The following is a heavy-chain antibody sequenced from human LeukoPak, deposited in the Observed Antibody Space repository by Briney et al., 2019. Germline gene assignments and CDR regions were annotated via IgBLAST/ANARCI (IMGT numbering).Heavy chain of an antibody. Sequence: ASVKVSCKASGGTFSSYAISWVRQAPGQGLEWMGGIIPIFGTANYAQKFQGRVTITADKSTSTAYMELSSLRSEDTAVYYCASPQYYEILTGYYTCLFYWGQGTLVTVSS. CDR3: ASPQYYEILTGYYTCLFY. CDR2: IIPIFGTA. CDR1: GGTFSSYA. D-gene: IGHD3-9*01. V-gene: IGHV1-69*06. J-gene: IGHJ4*02.